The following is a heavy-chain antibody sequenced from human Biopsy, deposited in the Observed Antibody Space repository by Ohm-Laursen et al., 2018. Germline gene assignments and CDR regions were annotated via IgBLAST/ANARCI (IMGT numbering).Heavy chain of an antibody. D-gene: IGHD1-26*01. Sequence: TLSLTCAVSGGSISSYYWSWIRQPPGKGLEWIGYIYYTGGTNYNPSLKSRVTISVDTPMNHLSLRLPSVTAADTAVYYCARHAPSYSGSYWRYFDLWGRGTLVTVSS. CDR1: GGSISSYY. J-gene: IGHJ2*01. CDR2: IYYTGGT. CDR3: ARHAPSYSGSYWRYFDL. V-gene: IGHV4-59*08.